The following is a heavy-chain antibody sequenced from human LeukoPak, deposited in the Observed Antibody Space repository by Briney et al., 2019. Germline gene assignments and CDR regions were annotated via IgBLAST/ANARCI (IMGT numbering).Heavy chain of an antibody. D-gene: IGHD6-13*01. CDR1: GFTFNRFW. Sequence: GGSLRLSCAASGFTFNRFWMHWVRQVPGKGLEWVSRINSDGSNTTYADSVRGRLTISRDNSKNTLYLQMNSLRSEDTAVYYCAKEKVFTSTSWTTIEYWGQGTLVTVSS. V-gene: IGHV3-74*03. CDR3: AKEKVFTSTSWTTIEY. J-gene: IGHJ4*02. CDR2: INSDGSNT.